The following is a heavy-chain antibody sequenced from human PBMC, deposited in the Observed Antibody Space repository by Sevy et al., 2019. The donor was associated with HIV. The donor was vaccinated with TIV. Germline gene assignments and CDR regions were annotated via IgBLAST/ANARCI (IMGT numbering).Heavy chain of an antibody. CDR3: ARAGAVCGGDCSEYYFDY. CDR2: ISSSSSYI. CDR1: GFTFSSYS. D-gene: IGHD2-21*01. J-gene: IGHJ4*02. Sequence: GGSLRLSCAASGFTFSSYSMNWVRQAPGMGLEWVSSISSSSSYIYYADSVKGRFTISRDNAKNSLYLQMNSLRAEDTAVYYCARAGAVCGGDCSEYYFDYWGQRTLVTVSS. V-gene: IGHV3-21*01.